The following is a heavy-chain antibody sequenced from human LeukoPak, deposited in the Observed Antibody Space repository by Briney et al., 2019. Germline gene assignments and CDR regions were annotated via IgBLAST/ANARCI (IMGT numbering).Heavy chain of an antibody. CDR3: AREASDYYYYYMDV. J-gene: IGHJ6*03. V-gene: IGHV4-34*01. CDR2: INHSGST. Sequence: GSLRLSCAASGLTFSSYSMNWVRQPPGKGLEWIGEINHSGSTNYNPSLKSRVTISVDTSKNQFSLKLSSVTAADTAVYYCAREASDYYYYYMDVWGKGTTVTVSS. CDR1: GLTFSSYS.